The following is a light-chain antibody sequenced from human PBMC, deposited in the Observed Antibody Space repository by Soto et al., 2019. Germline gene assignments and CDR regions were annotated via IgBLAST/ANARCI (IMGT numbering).Light chain of an antibody. J-gene: IGLJ1*01. CDR3: SSYTSSSTLV. Sequence: QSALTQPASVSGSPGQSITISCTGTSSDVGGYKSVSWYQQHPGKAPKLLIYDVSNRPSGISNRFSGSKSGNTSSLTISGLQAEDEADYYGSSYTSSSTLVFGTGTKLTVL. V-gene: IGLV2-14*01. CDR2: DVS. CDR1: SSDVGGYKS.